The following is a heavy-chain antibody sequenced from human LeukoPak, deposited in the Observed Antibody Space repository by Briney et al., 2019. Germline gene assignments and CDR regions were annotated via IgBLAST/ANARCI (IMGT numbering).Heavy chain of an antibody. J-gene: IGHJ4*02. CDR3: ARTYYYGSGSYYMGY. D-gene: IGHD3-10*01. V-gene: IGHV1-69*05. Sequence: SVKVSCKASGGTFSSYAFSWVRQAPGQGLEWMGGIIPMFGTADYAQKFQGRVTITTDESTSTAYMELSSLRSEDTAVYYCARTYYYGSGSYYMGYWGQGTLVTVSS. CDR1: GGTFSSYA. CDR2: IIPMFGTA.